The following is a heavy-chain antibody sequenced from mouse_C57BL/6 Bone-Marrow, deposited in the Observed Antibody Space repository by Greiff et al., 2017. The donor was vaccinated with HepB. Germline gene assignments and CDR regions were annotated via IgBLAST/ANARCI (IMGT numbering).Heavy chain of an antibody. CDR2: ISDGGSYT. V-gene: IGHV5-4*01. Sequence: EVQGVESGGGLVKPGGSLKLSCAASGFTFSSYAMSWVRQTPEKRLEWVATISDGGSYTYYPDNVKGRFTISRDNAKNNLYLQMSHLKSEDTAMYYCARVVATRYYAMDYWGQGTSVTVSS. CDR3: ARVVATRYYAMDY. D-gene: IGHD1-1*01. J-gene: IGHJ4*01. CDR1: GFTFSSYA.